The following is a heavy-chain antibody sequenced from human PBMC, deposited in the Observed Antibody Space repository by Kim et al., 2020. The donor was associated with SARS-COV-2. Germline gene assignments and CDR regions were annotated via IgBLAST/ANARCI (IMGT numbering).Heavy chain of an antibody. CDR1: GGSFSGYY. J-gene: IGHJ5*02. Sequence: SATLSLTCAVYGGSFSGYYWSWIRQPPGKGLEWIGEINHSGSTNYNPSLKSRVTISVDTSKNQFSLKLSSVTAADTAVYYCARDDDYVWGSYRYTNWFDPWGQGTLVTVSS. CDR3: ARDDDYVWGSYRYTNWFDP. CDR2: INHSGST. V-gene: IGHV4-34*01. D-gene: IGHD3-16*02.